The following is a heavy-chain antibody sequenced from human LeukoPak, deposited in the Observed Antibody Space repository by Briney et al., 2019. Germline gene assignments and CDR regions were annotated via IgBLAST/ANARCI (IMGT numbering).Heavy chain of an antibody. CDR1: GGSISSYY. CDR3: ARTEAARSNDH. V-gene: IGHV4-59*08. CDR2: IYYSGST. J-gene: IGHJ4*02. D-gene: IGHD6-6*01. Sequence: SETLSLTCTVSGGSISSYYWSWIRQPPGKGLEWIGYIYYSGSTNYNPSLKSRVTISVDPSKNQFPLKLTSVTAAATAVYYCARTEAARSNDHWGQGTLVTVSS.